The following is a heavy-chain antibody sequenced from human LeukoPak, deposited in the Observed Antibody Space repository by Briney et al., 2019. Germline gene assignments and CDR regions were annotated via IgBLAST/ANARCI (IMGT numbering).Heavy chain of an antibody. CDR3: ARVGARGYNYADAHDS. D-gene: IGHD5-18*01. Sequence: SETLSLTCTVSGGSISNGDHYWSWIRQPPGKGLEWIGYIYYSGNTYYNPSLKSRVTISVDTSKTQFSQKLSSVTAADTAVYYCARVGARGYNYADAHDSWGQGTLVTVSS. J-gene: IGHJ4*02. V-gene: IGHV4-30-4*08. CDR2: IYYSGNT. CDR1: GGSISNGDHY.